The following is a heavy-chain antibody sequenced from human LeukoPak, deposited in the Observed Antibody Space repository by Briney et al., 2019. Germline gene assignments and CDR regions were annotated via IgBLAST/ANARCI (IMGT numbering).Heavy chain of an antibody. D-gene: IGHD3-10*01. Sequence: SETLSLTCTVSGGSISSSSYYWGWIRQPPGKGLEWIGSIYYSGSTYYNPSLKSRVTISVDTSKNQFSLKLSSVTAADTAVYYCARLVGVRGAFDYWGQGTLVTVSS. J-gene: IGHJ4*02. V-gene: IGHV4-39*01. CDR2: IYYSGST. CDR1: GGSISSSSYY. CDR3: ARLVGVRGAFDY.